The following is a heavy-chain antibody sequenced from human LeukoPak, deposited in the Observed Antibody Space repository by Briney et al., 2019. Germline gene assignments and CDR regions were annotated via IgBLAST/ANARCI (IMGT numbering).Heavy chain of an antibody. Sequence: GGSLRLSCAASGFTFSSYAMSWVRQAPGKGLEWVSAISGSGGSTYYADSVKGRFAISRDNSKNTLYLQMNSLRAEDTAVYYCAKGGSSSWYYYFDYWGQGTLGTISS. V-gene: IGHV3-23*01. J-gene: IGHJ4*02. CDR2: ISGSGGST. CDR3: AKGGSSSWYYYFDY. D-gene: IGHD6-13*01. CDR1: GFTFSSYA.